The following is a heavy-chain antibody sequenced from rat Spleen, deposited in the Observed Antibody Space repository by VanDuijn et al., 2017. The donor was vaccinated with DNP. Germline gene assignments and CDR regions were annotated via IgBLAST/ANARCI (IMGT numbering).Heavy chain of an antibody. CDR3: TRGGTYYFDY. J-gene: IGHJ2*01. Sequence: EVQLVESGGDLVQPGRSLKVSCVVSGFTFNNYWMTWISQVPGKGLEWVASITTSGDSTSSPDSVKGRFTISRDDSTSTLYLQMDSLRSEDTATYYCTRGGTYYFDYWGQGVMVTVSS. V-gene: IGHV5-31*01. CDR1: GFTFNNYW. CDR2: ITTSGDST.